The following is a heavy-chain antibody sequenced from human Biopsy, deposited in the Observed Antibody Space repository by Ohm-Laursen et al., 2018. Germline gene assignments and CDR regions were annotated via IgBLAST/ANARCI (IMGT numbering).Heavy chain of an antibody. D-gene: IGHD3-10*01. CDR2: ISASSSYI. CDR1: GVTLSGYG. V-gene: IGHV3-21*06. J-gene: IGHJ5*01. Sequence: SLRLSCAASGVTLSGYGMNWVRQAPGKGLEWVSSISASSSYIHYADSVKGRFTVSRDNTKNSLYLQMNSLRAADTAIYYCATELLPPGVGGPWLDSWGRGTPVTVSS. CDR3: ATELLPPGVGGPWLDS.